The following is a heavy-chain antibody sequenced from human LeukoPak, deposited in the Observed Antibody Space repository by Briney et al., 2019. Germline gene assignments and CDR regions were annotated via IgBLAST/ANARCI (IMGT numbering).Heavy chain of an antibody. Sequence: GGSLRLSCTASEFTFSSYWMSWVRQAPGKGLEWVANIKQDGSEKDYVDSVKGRFTISRDNAKNSLYLQMNSLRAEDTAVYYCARYCGGGCYGMDVWGQGTTVTVSS. D-gene: IGHD2-21*02. CDR2: IKQDGSEK. CDR1: EFTFSSYW. J-gene: IGHJ6*02. V-gene: IGHV3-7*01. CDR3: ARYCGGGCYGMDV.